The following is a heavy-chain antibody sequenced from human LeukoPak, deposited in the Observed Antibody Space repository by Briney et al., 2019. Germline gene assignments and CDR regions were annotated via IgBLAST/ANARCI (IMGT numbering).Heavy chain of an antibody. V-gene: IGHV1-69*13. Sequence: SVKVSCKASGGTFSKYTISWVRQKPGQGLEWMGGITPLFGTANYAQKFQGRVTITADESASTAYMELSSLRSEDTAVYYCAKDRIGGVAVAGKGRWFDPWGQGTLVTVSS. CDR3: AKDRIGGVAVAGKGRWFDP. CDR1: GGTFSKYT. D-gene: IGHD6-19*01. J-gene: IGHJ5*02. CDR2: ITPLFGTA.